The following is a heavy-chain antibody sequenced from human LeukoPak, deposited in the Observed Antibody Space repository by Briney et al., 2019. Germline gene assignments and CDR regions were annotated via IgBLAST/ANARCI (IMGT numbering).Heavy chain of an antibody. V-gene: IGHV4-4*07. J-gene: IGHJ4*02. CDR3: ARILRNTIGWYADDS. CDR2: ISITDGT. Sequence: PSETLSLTCTVSGDSISSYYWSWIRQSAGKGLEWIGRISITDGTNYAPSLKSRVTMSADASKNQFSLKLSSVAAADTAVYYCARILRNTIGWYADDSWGQGTLVTVSS. CDR1: GDSISSYY. D-gene: IGHD6-19*01.